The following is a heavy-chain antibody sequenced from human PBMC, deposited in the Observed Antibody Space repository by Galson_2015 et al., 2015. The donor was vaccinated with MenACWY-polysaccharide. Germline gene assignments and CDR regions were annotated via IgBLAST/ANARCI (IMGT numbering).Heavy chain of an antibody. J-gene: IGHJ4*02. CDR3: TRELPPASAPYDY. V-gene: IGHV3-74*01. D-gene: IGHD6-25*01. Sequence: SLRLSCAASGFTFSSYWMHWVRHAPGKGLVWVSRIKSDGSSTNYADSVEGRFTISRDNAKNTLYLQMNSLRAEDTAVYYCTRELPPASAPYDYWGPGTLVTVSS. CDR2: IKSDGSST. CDR1: GFTFSSYW.